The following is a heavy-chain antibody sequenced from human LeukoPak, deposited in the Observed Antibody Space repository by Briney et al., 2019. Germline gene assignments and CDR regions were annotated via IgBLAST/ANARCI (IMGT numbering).Heavy chain of an antibody. V-gene: IGHV1-2*02. CDR2: IDPNSGGT. D-gene: IGHD2-15*01. J-gene: IGHJ2*01. CDR1: GYTFTGNH. Sequence: GASVKVSCKASGYTFTGNHVHWVRQAPGQGLGWMGWIDPNSGGTKYAQKSQDRVTMTSDTSISTAYMELSGLRSDDTAVYFCAKEADIVSFDLWGRGTLVTVSS. CDR3: AKEADIVSFDL.